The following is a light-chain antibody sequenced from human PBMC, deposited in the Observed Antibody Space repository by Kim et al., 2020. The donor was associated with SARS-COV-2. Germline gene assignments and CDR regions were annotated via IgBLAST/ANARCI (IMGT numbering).Light chain of an antibody. CDR2: GKN. CDR1: SLRSYY. V-gene: IGLV3-19*01. Sequence: SSELTQDPAVSVALGQTVRITCQGDSLRSYYASWYQQKPGQAPVLVIYGKNNRPSGIPDRFSGSSSGNTASLTITGAQAEDEADYYCNSRDSSGNHVVFGGGTHLTV. J-gene: IGLJ2*01. CDR3: NSRDSSGNHVV.